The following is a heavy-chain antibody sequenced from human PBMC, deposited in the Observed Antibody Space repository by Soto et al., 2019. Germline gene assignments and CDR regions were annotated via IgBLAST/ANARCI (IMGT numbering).Heavy chain of an antibody. V-gene: IGHV3-23*01. CDR1: GFTFSAYA. J-gene: IGHJ4*02. CDR2: ISGTSPST. D-gene: IGHD3-3*01. CDR3: AIRIFGVEY. Sequence: EVQLLESGGGLVQPGGSLRLSCAASGFTFSAYAMSWVRQAPGKGLEWVSAISGTSPSTYYADSVQGRLTISRDSSRKSLLLQMSSLRAEDTAVYVFAIRIFGVEYWGQGTQVTVSS.